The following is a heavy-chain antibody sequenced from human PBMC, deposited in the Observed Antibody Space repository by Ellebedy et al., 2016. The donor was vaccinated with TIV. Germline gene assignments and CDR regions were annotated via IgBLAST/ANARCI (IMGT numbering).Heavy chain of an antibody. CDR1: SGSFSGYF. CDR2: VTHSGGT. J-gene: IGHJ5*02. V-gene: IGHV4-34*01. D-gene: IGHD1-26*01. CDR3: ARGIPQAWELLAT. Sequence: SGTLSLTXAVYSGSFSGYFWTWIRQSPGKGLEWIGEVTHSGGTNYNPSLQSRVIISLDTSKGQFSLQLSSVTAADTAVYYCARGIPQAWELLATWGQGTLVTVSS.